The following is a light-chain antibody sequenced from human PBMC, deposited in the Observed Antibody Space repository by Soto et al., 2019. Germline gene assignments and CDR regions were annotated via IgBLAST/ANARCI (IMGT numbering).Light chain of an antibody. Sequence: QSVLTQPASVSGSPGQSITISCTGTSSDLGGYNYVSWYQQHPGKAPKLMIYDVSNRPSGVSNRFSGSKSGNTASLTISGLQPEDEADYYCSSYTSSSTLVVFGGGTKLTVL. CDR3: SSYTSSSTLVV. J-gene: IGLJ2*01. CDR1: SSDLGGYNY. V-gene: IGLV2-14*01. CDR2: DVS.